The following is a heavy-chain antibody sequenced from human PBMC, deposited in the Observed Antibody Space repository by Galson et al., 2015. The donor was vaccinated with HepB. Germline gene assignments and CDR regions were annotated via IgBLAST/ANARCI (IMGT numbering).Heavy chain of an antibody. CDR1: GGSISSSGYY. V-gene: IGHV4-39*07. CDR2: ISYSGST. D-gene: IGHD3-22*01. Sequence: LSLTCSVSGGSISSSGYYWGWIRQPPGKGLEWIGSISYSGSTYYNPSLNSRVTISVDPSRNQFSLKLNSVTAADTAVYYCARSHLNFYASSGLVYYFDYWGQGTLVTVSS. CDR3: ARSHLNFYASSGLVYYFDY. J-gene: IGHJ4*02.